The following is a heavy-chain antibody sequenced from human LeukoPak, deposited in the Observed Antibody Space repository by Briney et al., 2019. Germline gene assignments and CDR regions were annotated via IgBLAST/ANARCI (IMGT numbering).Heavy chain of an antibody. CDR3: ARDRVVVVPAANNYYYYYMDV. D-gene: IGHD2-2*01. CDR2: INPNSGGT. CDR1: GYTFTGYY. Sequence: ASVKVSCKASGYTFTGYYMHWVRQAPGQGLEWMGWINPNSGGTNYAQKFQGRVTMTRDTSISTAYMELSRPRSDDTAVYYCARDRVVVVPAANNYYYYYMDVWGKGTTVTVSS. J-gene: IGHJ6*03. V-gene: IGHV1-2*02.